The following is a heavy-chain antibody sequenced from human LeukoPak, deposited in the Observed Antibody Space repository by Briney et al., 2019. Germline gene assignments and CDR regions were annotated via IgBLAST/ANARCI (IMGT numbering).Heavy chain of an antibody. J-gene: IGHJ3*02. CDR3: AREGAQNDAFDI. Sequence: ASVKVSCKASGGTFSSYAISWVRQAPGQGLEWMGGIIPVFGTANYAQKFQGRVTITADESTSTAYMELSSLRSEDTAVYYCAREGAQNDAFDIWGQGTMVTVSS. V-gene: IGHV1-69*13. CDR1: GGTFSSYA. CDR2: IIPVFGTA.